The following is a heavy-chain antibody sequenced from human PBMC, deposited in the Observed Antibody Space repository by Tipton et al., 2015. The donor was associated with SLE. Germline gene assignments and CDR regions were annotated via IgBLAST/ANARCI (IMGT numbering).Heavy chain of an antibody. D-gene: IGHD2-2*01. Sequence: TLSLTCTVSGGSISSSSYYWGWIRQPPGKGLEWIGEINHSGSTNYNPSLKSRVTISVDTSKNQFSLKLSSVTAADTAVYYCARAIGGAIVVVPAAIRAFDIWGQGTMVTVSS. CDR1: GGSISSSSYY. J-gene: IGHJ3*02. CDR2: INHSGST. CDR3: ARAIGGAIVVVPAAIRAFDI. V-gene: IGHV4-39*07.